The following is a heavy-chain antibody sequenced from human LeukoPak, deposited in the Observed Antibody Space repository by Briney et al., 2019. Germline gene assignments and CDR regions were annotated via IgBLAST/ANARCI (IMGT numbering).Heavy chain of an antibody. V-gene: IGHV4-4*07. CDR3: TVVLCVTTYFGSSGYYWFDP. J-gene: IGHJ5*02. CDR1: GGSISSYQ. CDR2: MYTSGSGST. D-gene: IGHD3-22*01. Sequence: SETLSLTCTVSGGSISSYQWSWIRQPAGKGLEWIGRMYTSGSGSTNYNPSLKSRVTMSVDTSKNQFSLTLNSVTAADTAVYYCTVVLCVTTYFGSSGYYWFDPWGQGTLVTVSS.